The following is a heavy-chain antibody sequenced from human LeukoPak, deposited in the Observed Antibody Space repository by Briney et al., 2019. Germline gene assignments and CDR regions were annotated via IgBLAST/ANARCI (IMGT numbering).Heavy chain of an antibody. CDR1: GFTFSNYW. V-gene: IGHV3-7*03. D-gene: IGHD6-19*01. Sequence: GGSLRLSCGASGFTFSNYWMSWVRQAPGKGLEWVINISQDGSGKNYADSVEGRFTISRDNANNFLYLQMNSLRAEDTALYYCARAYKDRSLAGKKEFFQHWGQGTLVTVSS. CDR3: ARAYKDRSLAGKKEFFQH. J-gene: IGHJ1*01. CDR2: ISQDGSGK.